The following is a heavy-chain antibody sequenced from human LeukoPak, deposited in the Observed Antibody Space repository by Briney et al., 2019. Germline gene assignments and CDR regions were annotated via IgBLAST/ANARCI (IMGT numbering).Heavy chain of an antibody. Sequence: GASVKVSCKASGYTFTGYYMHWVRQAPGQGLEWMGRINTNSGGTNYAQKFQGRVTMTRDTSISTAYMELSRLRSDDTAVYYCARGRGLRYFDWHLDYWGQGTLVTVSS. CDR1: GYTFTGYY. CDR2: INTNSGGT. CDR3: ARGRGLRYFDWHLDY. J-gene: IGHJ4*02. V-gene: IGHV1-2*06. D-gene: IGHD3-9*01.